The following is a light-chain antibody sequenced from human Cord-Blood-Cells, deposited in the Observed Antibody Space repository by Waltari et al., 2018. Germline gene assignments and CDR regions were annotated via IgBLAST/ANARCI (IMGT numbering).Light chain of an antibody. Sequence: QSDLTQPASVSGSPGQSLTISCTGTSSDVGGYNYVSWYQQHPGKAPKLLIYDVSNRPSAVSNRCSGSKSGTTASLTMSGLQAEDEADDYCSSYTSSSTVVFGGGTKLTVL. CDR1: SSDVGGYNY. V-gene: IGLV2-14*01. CDR3: SSYTSSSTVV. J-gene: IGLJ2*01. CDR2: DVS.